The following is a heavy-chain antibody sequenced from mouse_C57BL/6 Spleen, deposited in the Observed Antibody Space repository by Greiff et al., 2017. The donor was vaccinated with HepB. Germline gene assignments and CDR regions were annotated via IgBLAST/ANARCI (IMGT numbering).Heavy chain of an antibody. J-gene: IGHJ2*01. Sequence: EVQLQQSGAELVRPGASVKLSCTASGFNIKDYYMHWVKQRPEQGLEWIGRIDPEDGDTEYAPKFQGKATMTADTSSNTAYLQLSSLTSEDTAVYYCTTCLLITTVENYFDYWGQGTTLTVSS. CDR3: TTCLLITTVENYFDY. CDR1: GFNIKDYY. D-gene: IGHD1-1*01. CDR2: IDPEDGDT. V-gene: IGHV14-1*01.